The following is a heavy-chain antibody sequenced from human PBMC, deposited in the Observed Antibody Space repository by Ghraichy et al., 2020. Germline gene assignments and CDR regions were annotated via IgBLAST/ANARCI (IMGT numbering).Heavy chain of an antibody. Sequence: GESLNISCAASGFTFNNFAINWVCHSPGKGLQWVSSISGRGTTKYYADSVKGRFTISRDNSRNMASVQMNNLRPEDTAIYYCARGLELDNWFDAWGRGTLVTVSS. D-gene: IGHD1-7*01. CDR3: ARGLELDNWFDA. J-gene: IGHJ5*02. CDR2: ISGRGTTK. CDR1: GFTFNNFA. V-gene: IGHV3-23*01.